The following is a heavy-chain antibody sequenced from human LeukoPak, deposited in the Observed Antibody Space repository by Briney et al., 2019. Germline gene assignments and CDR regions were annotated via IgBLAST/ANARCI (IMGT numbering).Heavy chain of an antibody. CDR1: GFTFSSYA. Sequence: GGSLRLSCAASGFTFSSYAMHWVRQAPGKGLEWVAVISYDGSNKYYADSVKGRFTISRDNSKNTLYLQINSLRAEDTAVYYCAREATIFGVVIISGFDYWGQGTLVTVSS. J-gene: IGHJ4*02. CDR3: AREATIFGVVIISGFDY. V-gene: IGHV3-30-3*01. CDR2: ISYDGSNK. D-gene: IGHD3-3*01.